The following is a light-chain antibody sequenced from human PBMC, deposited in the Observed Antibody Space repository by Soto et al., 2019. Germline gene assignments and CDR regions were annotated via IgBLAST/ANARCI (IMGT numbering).Light chain of an antibody. J-gene: IGLJ1*01. CDR1: SGHSNYA. V-gene: IGLV4-69*01. Sequence: QAVATQSPSASASLGASVKLTCTLSSGHSNYAIAWHQQQPEKGTRYLTKLTSDGSHSKREGIPDRFSGSSSGAERYLIISSLQSEDEADYYWQTWGTGIHVFGTGTKLTVL. CDR3: QTWGTGIHV. CDR2: LTSDGSH.